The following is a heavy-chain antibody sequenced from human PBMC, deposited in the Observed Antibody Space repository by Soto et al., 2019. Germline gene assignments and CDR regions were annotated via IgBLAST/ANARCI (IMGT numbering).Heavy chain of an antibody. Sequence: EASVKVSCKVSGYTLTELSMHWVRQAPGKGLEWMGGFDPEDGETIYAQKFQGRVTMTEDTSTDTAYMELSSLRSEDTAVYYCATLTSGYYYFDYWGQGTLVTVSS. J-gene: IGHJ4*02. CDR3: ATLTSGYYYFDY. D-gene: IGHD3-22*01. V-gene: IGHV1-24*01. CDR2: FDPEDGET. CDR1: GYTLTELS.